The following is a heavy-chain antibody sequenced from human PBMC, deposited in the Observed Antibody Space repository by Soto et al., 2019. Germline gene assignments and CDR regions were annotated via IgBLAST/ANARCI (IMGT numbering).Heavy chain of an antibody. Sequence: GLEWIGEINHSGSTNYNPSLKSRVTISVDTSKNQFSLNLSSVTAADTAVYYCARGDDYYGMDVWGQGTTVTVSS. CDR2: INHSGST. CDR3: ARGDDYYGMDV. J-gene: IGHJ6*02. V-gene: IGHV4-34*01.